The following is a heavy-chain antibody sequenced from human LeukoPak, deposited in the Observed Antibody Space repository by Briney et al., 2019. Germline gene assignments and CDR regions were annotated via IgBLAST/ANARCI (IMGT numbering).Heavy chain of an antibody. D-gene: IGHD3-3*01. Sequence: ASVKVSCKVSGYTLTELSMRWVRQAPGKGLEWMGGFDPEDGETIYAQKFQGRVTMTEDTSTDTAYMELSSLRSEDTAVYYCATEQLWSGSFDYWGQGTLVTVSS. CDR2: FDPEDGET. CDR1: GYTLTELS. J-gene: IGHJ4*02. CDR3: ATEQLWSGSFDY. V-gene: IGHV1-24*01.